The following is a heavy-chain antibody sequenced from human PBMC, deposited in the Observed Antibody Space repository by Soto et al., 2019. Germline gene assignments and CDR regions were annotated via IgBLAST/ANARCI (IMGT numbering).Heavy chain of an antibody. J-gene: IGHJ4*02. CDR2: IIPIFGTA. CDR3: ASRYSYGFFDY. V-gene: IGHV1-69*13. D-gene: IGHD5-18*01. Sequence: SVKISCKASGGTFSSYAISWVRQAPGQGLEWMGGIIPIFGTANYAQKFQGRVTITADESTSTAYMELSSLRSEDTAVYYCASRYSYGFFDYWGEGTLVTVSS. CDR1: GGTFSSYA.